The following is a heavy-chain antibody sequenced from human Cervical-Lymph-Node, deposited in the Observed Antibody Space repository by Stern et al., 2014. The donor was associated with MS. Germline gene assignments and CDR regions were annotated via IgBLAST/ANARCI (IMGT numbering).Heavy chain of an antibody. V-gene: IGHV3-11*01. J-gene: IGHJ4*02. CDR2: VSHSGDTT. D-gene: IGHD6-6*01. CDR1: GFTFSDHY. CDR3: VRTARLSDY. Sequence: QVQLVQSGGGVVKPGGSLSLSCAASGFTFSDHYMSWIRQAPGKGLELFSYVSHSGDTTNYADSVKGLCSISSDNAKNSVYLQLNSLTAEDTAVYYCVRTARLSDYWGQGTLVTVSS.